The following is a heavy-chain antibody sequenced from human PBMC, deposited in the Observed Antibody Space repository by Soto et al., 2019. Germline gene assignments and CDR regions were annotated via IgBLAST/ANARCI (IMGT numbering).Heavy chain of an antibody. V-gene: IGHV1-69*13. CDR2: IIPIFGTI. CDR1: GGTFYITV. J-gene: IGHJ3*02. Sequence: SVKISSKSSGGTFYITVVSGVRLAPGQGLEWMGGIIPIFGTINNAQKFQDRVTITADESANIVYMELSSLRSEDTAIYYCAREGLTFGPGDVGGALDICGQGTLVTVSS. D-gene: IGHD3-10*01. CDR3: AREGLTFGPGDVGGALDI.